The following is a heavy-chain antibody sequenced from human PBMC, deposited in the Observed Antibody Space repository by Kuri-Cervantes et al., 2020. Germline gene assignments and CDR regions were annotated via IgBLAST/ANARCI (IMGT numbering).Heavy chain of an antibody. CDR2: INHSGGT. V-gene: IGHV4-34*01. D-gene: IGHD3-9*01. CDR1: GGSFSGYY. J-gene: IGHJ2*01. CDR3: ARDYDILTGYQNWYFDL. Sequence: SQTLSLTCVVYGGSFSGYYWNWIRQPPGKGLEWIGEINHSGGTNYNPSLKSRVTISVDTSKNQFSLKLSSVTAADTAVYYCARDYDILTGYQNWYFDLWGRGTLVTVSS.